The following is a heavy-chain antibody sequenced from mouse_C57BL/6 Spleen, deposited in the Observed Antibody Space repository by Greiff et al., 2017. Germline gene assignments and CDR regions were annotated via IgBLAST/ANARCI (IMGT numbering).Heavy chain of an antibody. J-gene: IGHJ2*01. V-gene: IGHV1-80*01. CDR2: IYPGDGET. CDR1: GYAFSSYW. Sequence: QVHVKQSGAELVKPGASVKISCKASGYAFSSYWMNWVKQRPGKGLEWIGQIYPGDGETNYNGKFKGKATLTADKSSSTAYMQLSSLTSEDSAVYFCARGRKDYFDDWFQGTTLTGSS. CDR3: ARGRKDYFDD.